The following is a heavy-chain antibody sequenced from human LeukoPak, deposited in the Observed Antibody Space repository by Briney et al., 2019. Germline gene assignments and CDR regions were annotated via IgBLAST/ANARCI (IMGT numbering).Heavy chain of an antibody. CDR3: ARDPAEEDYYDSSGYFDY. CDR2: IWYDGSNK. J-gene: IGHJ4*02. V-gene: IGHV3-33*01. Sequence: XXVRQAXXXXXXXXAVIWYDGSNKYYVDSVKGRFTISRDNSKNTLYLQMNSLRAEDTAVYYCARDPAEEDYYDSSGYFDYWGQGTLVTVSS. D-gene: IGHD3-22*01.